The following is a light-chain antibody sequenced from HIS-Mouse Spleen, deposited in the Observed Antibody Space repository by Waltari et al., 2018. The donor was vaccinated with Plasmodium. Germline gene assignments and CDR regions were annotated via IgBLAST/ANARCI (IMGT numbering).Light chain of an antibody. CDR3: QAWDSSTVV. V-gene: IGLV3-1*01. Sequence: SYELTQPPSVSVSPGQTASITCSGDKLGDQYACWYQQKPGQSPVRVIYQDSTRPSGIPERFSGSNSGNTATLTIGGTQAMDEADYYCQAWDSSTVVFGGGTKLTVL. CDR1: KLGDQY. J-gene: IGLJ2*01. CDR2: QDS.